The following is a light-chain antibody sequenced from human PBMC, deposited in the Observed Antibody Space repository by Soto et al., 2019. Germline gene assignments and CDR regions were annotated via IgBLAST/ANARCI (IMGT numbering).Light chain of an antibody. CDR3: QQYKNRPI. CDR2: GAS. CDR1: QSVSSN. Sequence: EIVMTQSPATLSVSPGERATLSCRASQSVSSNLAWYQQKPGQAPRLLIYGASIRATGIPARFSGSGSGTEFTLTISSLQSEDFAVYYCQQYKNRPIFGGGTKVDIK. J-gene: IGKJ4*01. V-gene: IGKV3D-15*01.